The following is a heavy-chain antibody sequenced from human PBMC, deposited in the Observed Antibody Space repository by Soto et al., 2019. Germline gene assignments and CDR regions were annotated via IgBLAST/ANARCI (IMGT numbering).Heavy chain of an antibody. D-gene: IGHD4-17*01. CDR1: GGSISSYY. Sequence: PSETLSLTCTVSGGSISSYYWSWIRQPPGKGLEWIGYIYYSGSTNYNPSLKSRVTISVDTSKNQFSLKLSSVTAADTAVYYCARLTTVYFDYWGQGTLVTVSS. CDR3: ARLTTVYFDY. CDR2: IYYSGST. J-gene: IGHJ4*02. V-gene: IGHV4-59*01.